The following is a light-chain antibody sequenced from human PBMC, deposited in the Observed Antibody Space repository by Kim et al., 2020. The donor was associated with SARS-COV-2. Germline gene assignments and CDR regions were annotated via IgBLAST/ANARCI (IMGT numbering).Light chain of an antibody. CDR2: GAS. CDR1: QSVSSSY. Sequence: EIVLTQSPGTLSLSPGERATLSCRASQSVSSSYLAWYQQKPGQAPRLLIYGASSRATGIPDRVSGSGSGTDFTLTISRLEPEDFGVYYCQQYGSSPLTFGGGTKVDIK. CDR3: QQYGSSPLT. J-gene: IGKJ4*01. V-gene: IGKV3-20*01.